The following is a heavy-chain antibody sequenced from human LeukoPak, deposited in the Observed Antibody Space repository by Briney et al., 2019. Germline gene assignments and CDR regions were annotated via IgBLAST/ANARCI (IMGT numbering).Heavy chain of an antibody. J-gene: IGHJ4*01. Sequence: PGGSLRLSCAPSGFTFNNYAMSWVRQAPGGGLEWVSTISSRGDSTYDADSVRGRFTTSRDNSQNSLYLQMNSLRAEDTAVYYCAKGPRPDISVAHTLERWGQGTLVTVSS. CDR1: GFTFNNYA. D-gene: IGHD6-19*01. CDR3: AKGPRPDISVAHTLER. V-gene: IGHV3-23*01. CDR2: ISSRGDST.